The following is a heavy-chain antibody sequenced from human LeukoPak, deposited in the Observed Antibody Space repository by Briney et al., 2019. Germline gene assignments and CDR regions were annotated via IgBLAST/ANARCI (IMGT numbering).Heavy chain of an antibody. V-gene: IGHV1-18*01. J-gene: IGHJ6*03. CDR1: GYTFTSYG. CDR2: ISAYNGNT. D-gene: IGHD3-10*01. CDR3: ARRITMVRGAYYYYYMDV. Sequence: GASVKVSCNASGYTFTSYGISWVRQAPGQGLEWMGWISAYNGNTNYAQKLQGRVTITTDTSTSTAYMELRSLRSDDTAVYYCARRITMVRGAYYYYYMDVWGKGTTVTISS.